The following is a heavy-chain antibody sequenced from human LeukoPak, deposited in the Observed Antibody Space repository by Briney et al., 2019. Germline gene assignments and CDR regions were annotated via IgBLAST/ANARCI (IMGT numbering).Heavy chain of an antibody. CDR3: ARDPDYDILTGYSYYFDY. CDR1: GFTFSSHG. CDR2: IWYDGSNK. Sequence: PGGSLRLSCAASGFTFSSHGMHWVRQAPGKGLEWVAVIWYDGSNKYYADSVKGRFTISRDNSKNTLYLQMNSLRAEDTAVYYCARDPDYDILTGYSYYFDYWGQGTLVTVSS. D-gene: IGHD3-9*01. V-gene: IGHV3-33*08. J-gene: IGHJ4*02.